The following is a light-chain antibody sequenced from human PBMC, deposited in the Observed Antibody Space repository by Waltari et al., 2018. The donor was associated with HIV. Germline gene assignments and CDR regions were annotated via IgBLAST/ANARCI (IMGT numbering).Light chain of an antibody. J-gene: IGKJ3*01. CDR3: LQTYSAPLT. V-gene: IGKV1-39*01. Sequence: DIQMTHSPPSLSASVGDRVTITCRASQNINNYVNWYQHKPGKVHRLLIYDASSLESGAPSRFSGSGYGTDFTLTISSLQQEDFATYYCLQTYSAPLTFGPGTRVDFK. CDR1: QNINNY. CDR2: DAS.